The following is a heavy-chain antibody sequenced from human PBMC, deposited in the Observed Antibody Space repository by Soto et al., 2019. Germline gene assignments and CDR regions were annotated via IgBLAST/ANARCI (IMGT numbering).Heavy chain of an antibody. J-gene: IGHJ4*02. D-gene: IGHD3-3*01. V-gene: IGHV3-30*03. CDR2: ISNDGRIT. CDR3: AREYNDFWSGYYSRLGGVDH. CDR1: GLSFSNYG. Sequence: QVQLVESGGGVVQPGRSLRLSCAASGLSFSNYGMHWVRQGPGKGLEWVAVISNDGRITYYGDSVRGRFTISRDNSKYTLYLQMKRLRTEDTAVYYCAREYNDFWSGYYSRLGGVDHWGQGTLVTVSS.